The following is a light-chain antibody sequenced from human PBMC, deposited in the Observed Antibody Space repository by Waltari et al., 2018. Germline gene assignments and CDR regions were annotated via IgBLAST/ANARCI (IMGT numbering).Light chain of an antibody. CDR1: QTVTSNC. CDR2: GAS. J-gene: IGKJ4*01. Sequence: IVLTQPPGTLSLSPGEGDTLFCRASQTVTSNCLAWYQFKPGQAPRLLIYGASNRATGIPDRFSGSGSGTEFTLTINSLEPEDSAVYFCQQYGSSVTFGGGTKVEI. V-gene: IGKV3-20*01. CDR3: QQYGSSVT.